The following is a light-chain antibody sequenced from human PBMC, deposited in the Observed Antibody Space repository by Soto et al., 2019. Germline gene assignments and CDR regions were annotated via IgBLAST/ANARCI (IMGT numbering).Light chain of an antibody. Sequence: DIQMTQSPSSLSASVGDRVTITCRASQGISIYLAWYQQKPGKVPKLLIYAASTLQSGVPSRFSGSGSGTDFTLTISSLQPEDVATYDCQKYNSAPHTFGQGTKLEIK. V-gene: IGKV1-27*01. CDR3: QKYNSAPHT. CDR1: QGISIY. J-gene: IGKJ2*01. CDR2: AAS.